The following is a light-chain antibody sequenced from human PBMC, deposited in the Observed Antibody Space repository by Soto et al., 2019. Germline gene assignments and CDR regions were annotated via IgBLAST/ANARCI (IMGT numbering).Light chain of an antibody. CDR2: GAS. J-gene: IGKJ1*01. CDR3: QQYMSSVT. Sequence: EIVLTQSPGSLSFSPGQRATLSCRASQSVDSTFFAWYQKKPGQAPRLLIYGASKRDTGVPDRFSGSGSGTDFTLTISRLEPEDLAVYYCQQYMSSVTFGQGTKVEI. CDR1: QSVDSTF. V-gene: IGKV3-20*01.